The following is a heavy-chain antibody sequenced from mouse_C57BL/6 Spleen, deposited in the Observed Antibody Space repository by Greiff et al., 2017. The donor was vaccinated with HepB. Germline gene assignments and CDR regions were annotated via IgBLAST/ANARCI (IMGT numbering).Heavy chain of an antibody. CDR2: INPNNGGT. CDR3: AMIITTVVATGGDY. CDR1: GYTFIDYY. Sequence: EVQRQQSGPELVKPGASVKISCKASGYTFIDYYMNWVKQSHGKSLEWIGDINPNNGGTSYNQKFKGKATLTVDKSSSTAYMELRSLTTEDSAVYYCAMIITTVVATGGDYWGQGTTLTVSS. V-gene: IGHV1-26*01. J-gene: IGHJ2*01. D-gene: IGHD1-1*01.